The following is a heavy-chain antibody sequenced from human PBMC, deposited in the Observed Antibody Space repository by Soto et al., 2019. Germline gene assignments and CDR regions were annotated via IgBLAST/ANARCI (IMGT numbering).Heavy chain of an antibody. Sequence: QVQLQKSGPGLVKPSETLSLTCTVSGGSISSYYWSWIRQPAGKGLEWIGRIYTSGSTNYNPSLKSRVTMSVDTSKNQFSLKLSSVTAADTAVYYCARDSYCSSTSCYPWFDPWGQGTLVTVSS. CDR3: ARDSYCSSTSCYPWFDP. J-gene: IGHJ5*02. CDR2: IYTSGST. D-gene: IGHD2-2*01. CDR1: GGSISSYY. V-gene: IGHV4-4*07.